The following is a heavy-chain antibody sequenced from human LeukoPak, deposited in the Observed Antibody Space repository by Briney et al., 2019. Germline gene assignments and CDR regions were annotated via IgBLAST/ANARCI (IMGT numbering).Heavy chain of an antibody. CDR1: GFTFSSYA. CDR2: FSGSGGST. V-gene: IGHV3-23*01. D-gene: IGHD3-10*01. CDR3: AKDPGDTYYYGSGGDAFGI. Sequence: GGSLRLSCAASGFTFSSYAMSWVRQAPGKGLEWVSAFSGSGGSTYYADSVKGRFTISRDNSKNTLYLQMNSLRAEDTAVYYCAKDPGDTYYYGSGGDAFGIWGQGTMVTVSS. J-gene: IGHJ3*02.